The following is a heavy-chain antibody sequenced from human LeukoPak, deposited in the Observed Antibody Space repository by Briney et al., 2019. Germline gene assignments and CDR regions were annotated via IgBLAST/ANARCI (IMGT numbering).Heavy chain of an antibody. V-gene: IGHV4-59*01. D-gene: IGHD4-17*01. CDR3: ARGISVTPYYGMDV. Sequence: SETLSLTCAVSGGSISGNYWSWIRQPPGKGLEWIGYIYHSGGSDYNPSLKSRVTISADSSKNQFSLQLNSVTAADTAVYYCARGISVTPYYGMDVWGQGTTVTVSS. J-gene: IGHJ6*02. CDR2: IYHSGGS. CDR1: GGSISGNY.